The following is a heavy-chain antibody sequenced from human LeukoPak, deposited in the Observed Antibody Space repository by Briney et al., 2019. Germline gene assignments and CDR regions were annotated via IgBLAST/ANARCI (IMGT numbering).Heavy chain of an antibody. CDR3: ARSTASRREFDY. J-gene: IGHJ4*02. Sequence: GRSLRLSCAASGFTFSSYAMHWVRQAPGKGLEWVAVISYDGSNKYYADSVKGRFTISRDNSKNTLYLQMNSLRAEDTAVYYCARSTASRREFDYWGQRTLVTVSS. CDR1: GFTFSSYA. CDR2: ISYDGSNK. V-gene: IGHV3-30-3*01. D-gene: IGHD2-2*01.